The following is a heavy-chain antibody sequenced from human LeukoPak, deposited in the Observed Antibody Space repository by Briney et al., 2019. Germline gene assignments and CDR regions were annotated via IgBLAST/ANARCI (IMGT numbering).Heavy chain of an antibody. D-gene: IGHD3-22*01. V-gene: IGHV3-30*02. Sequence: TGGSLRLSCAASGFTFSSYGMHWVRQAPGKGLEWVAFIRYDGSNKYYAGSVKGRFTISRDNSKNTLYLQMNSLRAEDTAVYYCAKDMDSSGYYYSFDYWGQGTLVTVSS. CDR2: IRYDGSNK. CDR3: AKDMDSSGYYYSFDY. J-gene: IGHJ4*02. CDR1: GFTFSSYG.